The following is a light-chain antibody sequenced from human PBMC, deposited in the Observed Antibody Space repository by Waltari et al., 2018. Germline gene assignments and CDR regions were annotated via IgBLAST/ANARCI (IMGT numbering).Light chain of an antibody. J-gene: IGLJ1*01. Sequence: QAALTQPRPVSGSPGQSVTISCTGPSSDIGGYNYVPWYQQHPGTAPKLMIYEVSKRPSGVSDRFSGSKSGNTASLTISGLQAEDEADYYCCSYAGSYTYIFGAGTRLTVL. CDR3: CSYAGSYTYI. V-gene: IGLV2-11*01. CDR1: SSDIGGYNY. CDR2: EVS.